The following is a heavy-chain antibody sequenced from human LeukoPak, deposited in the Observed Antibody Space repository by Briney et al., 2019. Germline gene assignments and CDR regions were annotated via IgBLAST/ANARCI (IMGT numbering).Heavy chain of an antibody. J-gene: IGHJ6*02. D-gene: IGHD6-13*01. CDR3: AREEAAAGTLNYYYYGMDV. V-gene: IGHV3-33*01. Sequence: GGSLRLSCAASGFTFSSYGMHWVRQAPGKGLEWVAVIWYDGSNKYYADSVKGRFTISRDNSKNTLYLQMNSLRAEDTAVYYCAREEAAAGTLNYYYYGMDVWGQGTTVTVSS. CDR2: IWYDGSNK. CDR1: GFTFSSYG.